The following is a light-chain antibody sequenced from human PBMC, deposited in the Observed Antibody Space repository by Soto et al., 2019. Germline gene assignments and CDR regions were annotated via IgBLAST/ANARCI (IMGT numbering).Light chain of an antibody. Sequence: QSALTQPPSVSGAPGQRVTISCTGSSSNIGAGYDVHWYQQLPGTAPKLLIYGNSNRPSGVPDRFSGSKSGTSASLAITALQADDEADYYCQSYDTSLSGWVFGGGTKVTVL. J-gene: IGLJ3*02. V-gene: IGLV1-40*01. CDR2: GNS. CDR1: SSNIGAGYD. CDR3: QSYDTSLSGWV.